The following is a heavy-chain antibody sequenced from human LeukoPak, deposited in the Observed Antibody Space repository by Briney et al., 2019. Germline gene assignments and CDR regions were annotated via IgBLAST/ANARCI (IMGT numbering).Heavy chain of an antibody. Sequence: ASVKVSCKASGYTFTSYDINWVRQATGQGLEWMGWMNPNSGNTGYAQKFQGRVTMTRDMSTSTVYMELSSLRSEDTAVYYCARGGYCSSTSCYGSPGNWFDPWGQGTLVTVSS. J-gene: IGHJ5*02. CDR1: GYTFTSYD. CDR2: MNPNSGNT. V-gene: IGHV1-8*01. D-gene: IGHD2-2*01. CDR3: ARGGYCSSTSCYGSPGNWFDP.